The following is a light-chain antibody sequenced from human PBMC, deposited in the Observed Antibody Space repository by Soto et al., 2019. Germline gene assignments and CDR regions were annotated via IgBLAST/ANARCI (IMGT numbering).Light chain of an antibody. CDR1: QGITSW. J-gene: IGKJ4*01. CDR2: AAS. CDR3: QQAATFPLI. Sequence: DIQMTQSPSSVSAFVGDSVTITCRASQGITSWLAWYQQKPGKAPELLIYAASSWQSGVPSRFSGSGSGTDFTLTISSLQPEDSPTYYCQQAATFPLIFGGGTKVEIK. V-gene: IGKV1-12*01.